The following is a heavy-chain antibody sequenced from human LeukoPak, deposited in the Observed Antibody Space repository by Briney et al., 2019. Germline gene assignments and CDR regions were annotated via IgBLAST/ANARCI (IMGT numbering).Heavy chain of an antibody. CDR3: ATPTMRGPSYGYVRLLN. Sequence: ASVKVSCKASGYTFTSFDINCVRQATGQGPEWTGWMNPSSGDTGYAQKFQGRVTFTRDTSTNTAYMELSSLTSEDTAVYYCATPTMRGPSYGYVRLLNWGQGSLVTVSS. CDR2: MNPSSGDT. CDR1: GYTFTSFD. D-gene: IGHD5-18*01. J-gene: IGHJ4*02. V-gene: IGHV1-8*03.